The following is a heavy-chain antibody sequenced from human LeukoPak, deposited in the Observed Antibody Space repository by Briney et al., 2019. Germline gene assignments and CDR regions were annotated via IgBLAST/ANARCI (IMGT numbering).Heavy chain of an antibody. CDR3: ARGLGSYGDNDY. CDR2: ISGSGGST. V-gene: IGHV3-23*01. J-gene: IGHJ4*02. CDR1: GFTFSSYA. Sequence: GGSLRLSCAASGFTFSSYAMSWVRQAPGKGLEWVSAISGSGGSTYYADSVKGRFTISRDNSKNTLYLQMNSLRAEDTAVYYCARGLGSYGDNDYWGQGTLVTVSS. D-gene: IGHD5-18*01.